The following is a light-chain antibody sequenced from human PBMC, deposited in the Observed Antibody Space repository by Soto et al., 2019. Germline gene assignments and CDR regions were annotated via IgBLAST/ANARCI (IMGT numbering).Light chain of an antibody. CDR2: MNS. Sequence: DTVMTQSPFSLPVTPGEPASISCRSSQSLLHSNGYNYLDWYVQKPGQSPQLLIYMNSNRASGVPDRFSGSGSGSDFTLKISRVEAEDVGVYYCMQALRTPFTFGRGTRLEIK. CDR3: MQALRTPFT. CDR1: QSLLHSNGYNY. J-gene: IGKJ5*01. V-gene: IGKV2-28*01.